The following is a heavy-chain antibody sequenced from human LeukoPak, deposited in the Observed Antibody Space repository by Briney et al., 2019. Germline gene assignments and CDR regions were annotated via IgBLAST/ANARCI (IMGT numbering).Heavy chain of an antibody. V-gene: IGHV4-4*02. J-gene: IGHJ6*04. CDR3: ARSRGYDILTGYEMDV. D-gene: IGHD3-9*01. Sequence: PSGTLSLTCAVSGGSISSSNWWSWVRPPPGKGLEWIGEIYHSGSTNYNPSLKSRVTISVDKSKNQFSLKLSSVTAADTAMYYCARSRGYDILTGYEMDVWGKGTTVTVSS. CDR2: IYHSGST. CDR1: GGSISSSNW.